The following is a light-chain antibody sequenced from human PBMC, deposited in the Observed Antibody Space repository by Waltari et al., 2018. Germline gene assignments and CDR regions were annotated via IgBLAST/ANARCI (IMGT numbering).Light chain of an antibody. V-gene: IGLV4-69*01. CDR2: LDSDGGH. CDR3: QTWDTGFHV. CDR1: SGYSSYG. Sequence: QPVVTQAPSASASLGASVRLTCVLSSGYSSYGIAWHQQQQGKAPRFLMRLDSDGGHNRGDGIPDRVSGSRSGAERYLAISNVQSEDEADYYCQTWDTGFHVFGGGTKLTVL. J-gene: IGLJ6*01.